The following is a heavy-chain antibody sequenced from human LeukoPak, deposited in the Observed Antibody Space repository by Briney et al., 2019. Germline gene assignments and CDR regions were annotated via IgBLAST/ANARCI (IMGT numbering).Heavy chain of an antibody. V-gene: IGHV3-30*18. Sequence: PGGSLRLSCAASGFTFSSYGMHWVRQAPGKGLEWVAVISYDGSNKYYADSVKGRFTISRDNSKNTLYLQMNSLRAEDTAVYYCAKDRGVVPAADYYFDYWGQGTLVTVPS. CDR2: ISYDGSNK. J-gene: IGHJ4*02. CDR3: AKDRGVVPAADYYFDY. D-gene: IGHD2-2*01. CDR1: GFTFSSYG.